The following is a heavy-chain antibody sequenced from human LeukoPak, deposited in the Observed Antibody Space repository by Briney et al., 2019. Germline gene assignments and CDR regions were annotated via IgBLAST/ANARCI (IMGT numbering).Heavy chain of an antibody. D-gene: IGHD3-10*01. CDR2: MNPNSGNT. Sequence: ASVKVSCKASGYTFTSYDINWVRQATGQGPEWMGWMNPNSGNTGYAQKFQGRVTMTRNTSISTAYMELSSLRSEDTAVYYCARALPGTMVRGPEGPRYYYYGMDVWGQGTTVTVSS. CDR3: ARALPGTMVRGPEGPRYYYYGMDV. V-gene: IGHV1-8*01. CDR1: GYTFTSYD. J-gene: IGHJ6*02.